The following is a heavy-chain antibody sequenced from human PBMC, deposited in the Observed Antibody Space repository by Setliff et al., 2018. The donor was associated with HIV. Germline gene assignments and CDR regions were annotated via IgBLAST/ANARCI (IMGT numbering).Heavy chain of an antibody. CDR1: GGSFSGYY. D-gene: IGHD3-22*01. CDR2: ITHSGST. Sequence: TLSLTCAVYGGSFSGYYWNWIRQSPGKGLEWIGEITHSGSTNYNPSLKSRVTISVDTSKNQFYLKLSSVTAADTAVYYCARILLYDSSAYFVNAFDIWGQGTVVTVSS. J-gene: IGHJ3*02. CDR3: ARILLYDSSAYFVNAFDI. V-gene: IGHV4-34*01.